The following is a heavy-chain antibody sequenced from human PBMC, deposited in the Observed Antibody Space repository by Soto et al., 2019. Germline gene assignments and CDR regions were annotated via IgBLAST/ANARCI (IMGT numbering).Heavy chain of an antibody. CDR2: IYPGDSDT. CDR1: GYSFTSYW. Sequence: PGESLKISCKGSGYSFTSYWIGWVRQMPGKGLEWMGIIYPGDSDTRYSPSFQGQVTISADKSISTAYLQWSSLKASDTAMYYCATAPNNWNDPYYYGMDVWGQGTTVTVSS. CDR3: ATAPNNWNDPYYYGMDV. D-gene: IGHD1-20*01. V-gene: IGHV5-51*01. J-gene: IGHJ6*02.